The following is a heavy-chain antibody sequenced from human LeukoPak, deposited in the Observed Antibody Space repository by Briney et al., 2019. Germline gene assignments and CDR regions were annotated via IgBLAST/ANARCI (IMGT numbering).Heavy chain of an antibody. V-gene: IGHV4-4*07. D-gene: IGHD4-17*01. Sequence: SETLSLTCTVSGGSISSYYWSWIRQPAGKGLEWIGRIYTSGSTNYNPSLKSRVTISVDTSKNQFSLKLSSVTAADTAVYYCARGRKNLIYGDRGFSYYYMDVWGKGTTVTVSS. J-gene: IGHJ6*03. CDR1: GGSISSYY. CDR3: ARGRKNLIYGDRGFSYYYMDV. CDR2: IYTSGST.